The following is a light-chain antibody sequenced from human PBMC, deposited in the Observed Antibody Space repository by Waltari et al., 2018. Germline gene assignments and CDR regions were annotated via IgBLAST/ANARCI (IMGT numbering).Light chain of an antibody. CDR3: QNHERLPAT. Sequence: ATLSCRASQSIGKYLVWYQQRPGQAPRLIMYAASTRATGIPDRFSGSGYGTDFSLTISRLEPEDFAVYYCQNHERLPATFGQGTKVEIK. J-gene: IGKJ1*01. V-gene: IGKV3-20*01. CDR1: QSIGKY. CDR2: AAS.